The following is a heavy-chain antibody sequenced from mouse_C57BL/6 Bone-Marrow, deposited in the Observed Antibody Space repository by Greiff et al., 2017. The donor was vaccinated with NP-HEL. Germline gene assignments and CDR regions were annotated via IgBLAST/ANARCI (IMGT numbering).Heavy chain of an antibody. CDR3: ARIYYYGSSYGDYAMDY. Sequence: VQLQQSGPELVKPGASVKISCKASGYTFTDYYMNWVKQSHGKSLEWIGDINPNNGGTSYNQKFKGKATLTVDKSSSTAYMELRSLTSEDSAVYYCARIYYYGSSYGDYAMDYWGQGTSVTVSS. CDR1: GYTFTDYY. J-gene: IGHJ4*01. V-gene: IGHV1-26*01. CDR2: INPNNGGT. D-gene: IGHD1-1*01.